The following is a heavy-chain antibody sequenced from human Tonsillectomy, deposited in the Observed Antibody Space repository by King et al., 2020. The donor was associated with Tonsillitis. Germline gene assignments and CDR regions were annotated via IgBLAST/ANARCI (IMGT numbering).Heavy chain of an antibody. CDR3: ARDAQYGANGLTYHYYGMDV. V-gene: IGHV1-46*01. CDR1: GYTFTHYY. Sequence: QLVQSGAEVKKPGASVKVSCKASGYTFTHYYVHWVRQAPGQGLEWMGIINPNGGSTSYPEKFQGRVTMTRVTSTSTVYMELSKLTSDDTAMYYCARDAQYGANGLTYHYYGMDVWGQGTTVTVSS. D-gene: IGHD4-17*01. CDR2: INPNGGST. J-gene: IGHJ6*02.